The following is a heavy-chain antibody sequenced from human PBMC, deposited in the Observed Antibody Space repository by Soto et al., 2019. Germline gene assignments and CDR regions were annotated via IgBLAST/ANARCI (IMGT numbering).Heavy chain of an antibody. CDR1: GFTFSNAW. Sequence: EVQLVESGGALVKPGGSLRLSCTASGFTFSNAWMNWVRQAPGKGLEWVGLIKSKPNGGTIDYAAPVKGRFTISRDDSRNAGYLQMNSLQTEDTAIYYCATGDSVTVGFDYWGQGALVTVSS. D-gene: IGHD1-26*01. J-gene: IGHJ4*02. V-gene: IGHV3-15*07. CDR2: IKSKPNGGTI. CDR3: ATGDSVTVGFDY.